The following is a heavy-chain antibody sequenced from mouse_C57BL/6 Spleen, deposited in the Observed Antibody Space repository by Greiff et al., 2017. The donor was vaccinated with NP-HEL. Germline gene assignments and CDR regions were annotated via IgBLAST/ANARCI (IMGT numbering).Heavy chain of an antibody. V-gene: IGHV5-6*01. Sequence: EVKLMESGGDLVKPGGSLKLSCAASGFTFSSYGMSWVRQTPDKRLEWVATISSGGSYTYYPDSVKGRFTISRDNAKNTLYLQMSSLKSEDTAMYYCARQGSNYVDFDYWGQGTTLTVSS. CDR1: GFTFSSYG. CDR2: ISSGGSYT. CDR3: ARQGSNYVDFDY. D-gene: IGHD2-5*01. J-gene: IGHJ2*01.